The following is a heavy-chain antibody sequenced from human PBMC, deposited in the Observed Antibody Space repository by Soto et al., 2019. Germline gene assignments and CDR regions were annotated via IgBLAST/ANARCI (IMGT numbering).Heavy chain of an antibody. CDR1: GFTVSSNY. CDR2: IYSGGST. V-gene: IGHV3-66*01. CDR3: ARASYDFWSGYHNYYYYYMDV. J-gene: IGHJ6*03. Sequence: GGSLRLSCAASGFTVSSNYMSWVRQAPGKGLEWVSVIYSGGSTYYADSVKGRFTIPRDNSKNTLYLQMNSLRAEDTAVYYCARASYDFWSGYHNYYYYYMDVWGKGTTVTVSS. D-gene: IGHD3-3*01.